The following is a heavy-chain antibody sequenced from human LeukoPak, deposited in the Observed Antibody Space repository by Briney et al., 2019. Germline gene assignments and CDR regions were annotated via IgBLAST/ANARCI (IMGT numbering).Heavy chain of an antibody. Sequence: GGSLRLSCAASGFTFSSYSMNWVRQAPGKGLEWVSSISSSSSYIYYADSVKGRFTISRDNAKNSLYLQMNSLRAEDTAVYHCASGDSSGWSLDYWGQGTLVTVSS. J-gene: IGHJ4*02. CDR2: ISSSSSYI. V-gene: IGHV3-21*01. D-gene: IGHD6-19*01. CDR3: ASGDSSGWSLDY. CDR1: GFTFSSYS.